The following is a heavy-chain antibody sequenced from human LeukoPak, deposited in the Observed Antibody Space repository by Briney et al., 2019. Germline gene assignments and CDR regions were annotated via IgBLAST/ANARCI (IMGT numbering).Heavy chain of an antibody. V-gene: IGHV4-39*01. CDR2: IYYSGST. D-gene: IGHD4-17*01. Sequence: PSETLSLTCSVSGGSISTNSYYWDWIRQPPGKGLEWIGSIYYSGSTYYNPSLKSRVTISVGTSKNQFSLKLSSVTAADTAVYYCATRRVSYGDYEYWGQGSLVTVSS. J-gene: IGHJ4*02. CDR1: GGSISTNSYY. CDR3: ATRRVSYGDYEY.